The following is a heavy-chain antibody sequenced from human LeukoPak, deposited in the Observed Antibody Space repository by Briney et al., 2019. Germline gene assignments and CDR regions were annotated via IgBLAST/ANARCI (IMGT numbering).Heavy chain of an antibody. J-gene: IGHJ4*02. Sequence: ESSDTLSLTCAVYGGSFSGYYWSWIRQPPGKGLEWIGEINHSGSTNYNPSLKSRVTISVDTSKNQFSLKLSSVTAADTAVYYCARGLSAIVYWGQGTLVTVSS. CDR1: GGSFSGYY. CDR3: ARGLSAIVY. D-gene: IGHD2-15*01. V-gene: IGHV4-34*01. CDR2: INHSGST.